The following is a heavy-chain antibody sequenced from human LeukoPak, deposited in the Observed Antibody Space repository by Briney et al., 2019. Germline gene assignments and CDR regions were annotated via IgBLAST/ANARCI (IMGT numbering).Heavy chain of an antibody. V-gene: IGHV4-59*08. D-gene: IGHD1-1*01. CDR1: GGSIRSYY. CDR2: IDYSGGT. CDR3: AQSLGSGNWIGNWFDP. J-gene: IGHJ5*02. Sequence: SETLSLTCTVSGGSIRSYYWSWIRQPPGKGLEWIGYIDYSGGTNYNPSLKSRVTISVDTSKNQFSLKLTSVTAADTAIYYCAQSLGSGNWIGNWFDPWGQGTLVTVSS.